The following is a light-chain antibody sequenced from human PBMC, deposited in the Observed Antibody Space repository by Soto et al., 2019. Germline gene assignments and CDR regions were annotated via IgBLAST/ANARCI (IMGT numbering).Light chain of an antibody. Sequence: DIVMTQSPDSLSASVGDRVTITCRASQGISNYLAWYQQKPGKTPRLLIYGATTLQSGVPSRFSGSGSGTDFALTISSLQPEDFATYYCQQLKSYVTFGQGTRLEIK. CDR1: QGISNY. CDR2: GAT. V-gene: IGKV1-9*01. CDR3: QQLKSYVT. J-gene: IGKJ5*01.